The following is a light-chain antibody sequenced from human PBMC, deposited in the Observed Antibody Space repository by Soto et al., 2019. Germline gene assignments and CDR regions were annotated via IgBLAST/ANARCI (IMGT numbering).Light chain of an antibody. V-gene: IGKV3-20*01. CDR1: QSVRSNY. CDR2: GGF. J-gene: IGKJ2*01. CDR3: QHYDGSPRT. Sequence: ETVLTQSPGTVSLSPGERATLSCTTSQSVRSNYLAWYQQKPGQAPRLRIYGGFSRATSIPDRFSGSGSGKDFTLTISGLEPEDSAVSYCQHYDGSPRTFGQGTKLEI.